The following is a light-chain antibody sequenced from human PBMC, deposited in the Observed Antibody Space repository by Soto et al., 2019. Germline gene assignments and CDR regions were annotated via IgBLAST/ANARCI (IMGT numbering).Light chain of an antibody. CDR1: QGISSW. CDR2: AAS. V-gene: IGKV1-12*01. J-gene: IGKJ3*01. Sequence: DIQMTQSPPSVSASVGDSVTINCRASQGISSWLAWYQQRPGKAPNLLIYAASSSQTGVPSRFTGSGAGTDFTLTINSLQPEDSATYYCQQGDSFPFTFGPGTKVNI. CDR3: QQGDSFPFT.